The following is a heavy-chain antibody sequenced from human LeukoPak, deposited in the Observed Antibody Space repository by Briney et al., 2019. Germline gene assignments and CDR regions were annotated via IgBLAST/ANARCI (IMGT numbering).Heavy chain of an antibody. J-gene: IGHJ3*02. CDR2: IYTSGSS. CDR1: GGSISSYY. D-gene: IGHD1-20*01. Sequence: SETLSLTGTDSGGSISSYYWSWIRQPAGKGLQTIGRIYTSGSSNYNPSLMSRFTMSVDTSKNRFSLKLRSVTAADTAVYYCARFGITGTPGAFDIWGQGTMVTVSS. V-gene: IGHV4-4*07. CDR3: ARFGITGTPGAFDI.